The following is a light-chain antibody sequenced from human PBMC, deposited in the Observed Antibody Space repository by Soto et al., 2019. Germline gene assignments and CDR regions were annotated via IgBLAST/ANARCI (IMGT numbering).Light chain of an antibody. Sequence: DIQMNKSPFSVSASVGYRVPITCRASQGISNYLAWYQQKQGKVTKLLIYAESTLQSGVTPRFSGSGFGTDFTLTISSLQPDDFATYYCQHYNSYSEAFGQGTKLDI. J-gene: IGKJ1*01. CDR1: QGISNY. CDR2: AES. CDR3: QHYNSYSEA. V-gene: IGKV1-27*01.